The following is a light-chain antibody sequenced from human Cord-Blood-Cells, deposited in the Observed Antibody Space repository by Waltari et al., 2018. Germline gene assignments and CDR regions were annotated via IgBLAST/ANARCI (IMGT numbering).Light chain of an antibody. V-gene: IGLV3-19*01. CDR1: RLRSYY. J-gene: IGLJ2*01. Sequence: SSQLTQDPAAPGPLGHTARITSHGDRLRSYYASWYQQHPGQAPVLVIYGKSNRPSGIPDRFSGSRSGNTASLTITGAQAEDEADYYWNSRDSSCNHLVFGGGTKLTVL. CDR3: NSRDSSCNHLV. CDR2: GKS.